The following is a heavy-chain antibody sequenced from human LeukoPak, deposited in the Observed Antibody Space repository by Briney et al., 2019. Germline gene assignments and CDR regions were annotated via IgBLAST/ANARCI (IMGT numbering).Heavy chain of an antibody. CDR3: AREDGVMDV. J-gene: IGHJ6*02. V-gene: IGHV3-48*03. Sequence: GGSLRLSCAASGFTFSSYEMNWVRQAPGKGLEWVSYISSSGSTIYYADPVKGRFTISRDNAKNSLYLQMNSLRAEDTAVYYCAREDGVMDVWGQGTTVTVSS. CDR1: GFTFSSYE. D-gene: IGHD3-16*01. CDR2: ISSSGSTI.